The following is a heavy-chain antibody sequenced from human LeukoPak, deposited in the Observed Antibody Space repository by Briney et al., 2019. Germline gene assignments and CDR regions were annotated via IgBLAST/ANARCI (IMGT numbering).Heavy chain of an antibody. J-gene: IGHJ3*02. CDR2: ISGSGGST. Sequence: PGGSLRLSCAASGFTFSSYAMSWVRQAPGKGLEWVSAISGSGGSTYYADSVKGRFTISRDNSKSTLYLQMNSLRAEDTAVYYCAKDPLVVVITGDAFDIWGQGTMVTVSS. D-gene: IGHD3-22*01. CDR1: GFTFSSYA. V-gene: IGHV3-23*01. CDR3: AKDPLVVVITGDAFDI.